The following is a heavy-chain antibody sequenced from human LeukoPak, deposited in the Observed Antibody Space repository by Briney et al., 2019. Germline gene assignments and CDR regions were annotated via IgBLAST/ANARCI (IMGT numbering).Heavy chain of an antibody. CDR3: TTFSGYYVYFDY. V-gene: IGHV3-15*01. Sequence: PGGSLRLSCAASGFTFSNAWMSWVRQAPGKGLEWVGRIKSKTDGWTTDYAAPVKGRFTISRDDSKNTLYLQMNSLKTEDTAVYYCTTFSGYYVYFDYWGQGTLVTVSS. CDR1: GFTFSNAW. J-gene: IGHJ4*02. CDR2: IKSKTDGWTT. D-gene: IGHD3-22*01.